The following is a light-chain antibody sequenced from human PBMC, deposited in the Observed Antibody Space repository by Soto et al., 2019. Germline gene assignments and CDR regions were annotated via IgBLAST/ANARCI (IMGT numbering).Light chain of an antibody. CDR2: EGS. Sequence: QYALTQPASVSGSPGQSITISCTGTSSDVGSSNLVSWYQQHPGKAPKLMIYEGSKRPSGVSDRFSGSKTGNTASLTISGLQAEDEGDYYCCSYAGSSTWVFGGGTKVTVL. V-gene: IGLV2-23*01. CDR1: SSDVGSSNL. J-gene: IGLJ3*02. CDR3: CSYAGSSTWV.